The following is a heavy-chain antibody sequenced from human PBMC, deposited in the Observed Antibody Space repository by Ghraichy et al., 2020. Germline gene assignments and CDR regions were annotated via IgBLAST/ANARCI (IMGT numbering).Heavy chain of an antibody. D-gene: IGHD5-18*01. J-gene: IGHJ6*02. CDR3: AREAPYSQPVYGRDV. CDR1: GGSILSDTYF. V-gene: IGHV4-39*02. Sequence: SETLSLTCTVSGGSILSDTYFWGWLRQPPGKGLEWIGCIFVGGSTHYKPSLKSRVTISADTSKNQVSLKVSSMTAADTAVYYCAREAPYSQPVYGRDVWGQGTQVTVS. CDR2: IFVGGST.